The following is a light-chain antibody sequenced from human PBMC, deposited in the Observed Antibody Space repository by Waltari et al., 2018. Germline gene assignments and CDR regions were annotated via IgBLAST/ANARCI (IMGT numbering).Light chain of an antibody. CDR2: WAS. J-gene: IGKJ4*01. CDR3: LQYYTFPRT. CDR1: QSLLYTSTNKNY. V-gene: IGKV4-1*01. Sequence: DIVMTQSPDSLAVSLGERATINCKFSQSLLYTSTNKNYLSWYQQKPGQPPKLLIYWASTRESGVPDRFSGSESGTDFTLTISSLQAEDVAVYYCLQYYTFPRTFGGGTKVEI.